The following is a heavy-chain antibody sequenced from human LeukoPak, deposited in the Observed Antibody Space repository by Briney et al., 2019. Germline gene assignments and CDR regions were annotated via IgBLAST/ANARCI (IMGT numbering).Heavy chain of an antibody. CDR1: GGSISSSSYY. D-gene: IGHD1-26*01. CDR2: VHYSGSI. CDR3: ATTTIRLGY. V-gene: IGHV4-39*07. Sequence: SETLSLTCTVSGGSISSSSYYWAWIRQPPGKGLEWIGSVHYSGSIYYNPSLKSRATLSLDTSKNQFSLKLSSVTAADTAVYYCATTTIRLGYWGQGTLVTVSS. J-gene: IGHJ4*02.